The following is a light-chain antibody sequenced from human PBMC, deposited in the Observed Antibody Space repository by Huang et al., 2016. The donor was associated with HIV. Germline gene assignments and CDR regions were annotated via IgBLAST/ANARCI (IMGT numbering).Light chain of an antibody. CDR1: QDISNY. J-gene: IGKJ3*01. CDR2: DAS. CDR3: QQYDNLPRIFT. V-gene: IGKV1-33*01. Sequence: DIQMTQSPSSLSAAIGDRVTFTCQASQDISNYLNWYQQKPGKAPKLLIYDASNLETGVPSRFSGSGSGTDFTLTISDLQPEDIATYFCQQYDNLPRIFTFGPGTIVDIK.